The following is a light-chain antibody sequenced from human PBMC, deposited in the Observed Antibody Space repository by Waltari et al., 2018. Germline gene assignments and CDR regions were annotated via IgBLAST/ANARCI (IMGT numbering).Light chain of an antibody. V-gene: IGKV3-11*01. CDR3: QERSNWPGGS. CDR1: QSVRTY. Sequence: EIVLTQSPATLSLSPGESATLSCRASQSVRTYLAWYQQKPGQAPRLLIYDASNRATGIPARFVGSGSGTDFTLTISSLEPEDFALYYCQERSNWPGGSFGGGTKVEIE. J-gene: IGKJ4*01. CDR2: DAS.